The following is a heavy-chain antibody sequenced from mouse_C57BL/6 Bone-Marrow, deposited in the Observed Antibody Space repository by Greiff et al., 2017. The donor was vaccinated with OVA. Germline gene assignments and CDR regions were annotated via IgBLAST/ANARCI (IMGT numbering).Heavy chain of an antibody. J-gene: IGHJ2*01. CDR2: IDPSDSYT. Sequence: VQLQQPGAELVRPGTSVKLSCKASGYTFTGYWMHWVKQRPGQGLEWIGVIDPSDSYTNYNQKFKGKATLTVDTSSSTAYMQLSSLTSEDSAVYYCAPGNYPGYFDYWGQGTTLTVSS. V-gene: IGHV1-59*01. CDR3: APGNYPGYFDY. D-gene: IGHD2-1*01. CDR1: GYTFTGYW.